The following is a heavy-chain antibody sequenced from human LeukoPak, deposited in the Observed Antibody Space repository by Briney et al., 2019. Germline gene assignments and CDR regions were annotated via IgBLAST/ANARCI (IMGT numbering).Heavy chain of an antibody. CDR1: GGSISSHY. V-gene: IGHV4-59*11. Sequence: SETLSLTCTVSGGSISSHYWSWIRQPPGKGLEWIGYIYYSGSTNYNPSLKSRVTISVDTSKNQFSLKLSSVTAADTAVYYCARAYSSGWYVWGKGTTVTISS. J-gene: IGHJ6*04. CDR3: ARAYSSGWYV. CDR2: IYYSGST. D-gene: IGHD6-19*01.